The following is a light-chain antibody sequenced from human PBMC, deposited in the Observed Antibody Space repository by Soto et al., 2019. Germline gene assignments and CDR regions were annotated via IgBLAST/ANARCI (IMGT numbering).Light chain of an antibody. Sequence: IQLTQSPSSLSASVGDRVTITCRASQDISHYVAWYQQKPGKAPKVLIYQTSIRAAGIPARFSASGTGTDFTLTISDVQPEDFAVYYCHQRQSWPRTFGQGTKVDIK. CDR2: QTS. CDR3: HQRQSWPRT. V-gene: IGKV1-9*01. J-gene: IGKJ1*01. CDR1: QDISHY.